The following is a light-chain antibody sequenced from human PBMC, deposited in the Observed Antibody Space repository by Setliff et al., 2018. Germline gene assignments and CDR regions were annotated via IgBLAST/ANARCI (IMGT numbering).Light chain of an antibody. V-gene: IGLV2-14*03. CDR3: SAYTSSSTYV. CDR1: SSDVGAYDL. J-gene: IGLJ1*01. CDR2: DVS. Sequence: QSVLTQPASVSGSPGQSITISCSGTSSDVGAYDLVSWYKQHPGKAPKLIISDVSNRPSGVSNRLSGSKSGNTASLTISGLQAEDEADYYCSAYTSSSTYVFGTGTKVTVL.